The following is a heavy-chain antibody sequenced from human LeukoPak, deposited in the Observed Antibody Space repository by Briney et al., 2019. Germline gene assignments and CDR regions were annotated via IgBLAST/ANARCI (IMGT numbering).Heavy chain of an antibody. CDR2: IYYSGST. V-gene: IGHV4-59*01. CDR1: GGSISSYY. CDR3: ARGVAGTLNWFDP. D-gene: IGHD2-15*01. J-gene: IGHJ5*02. Sequence: TSETLSLTCTVSGGSISSYYWSWIRQPPGKGLEWIGYIYYSGSTNYNPSLKGRVTISVDTSKNQFSLKLSSVTAADTAVYYCARGVAGTLNWFDPWGQGTLVTVSS.